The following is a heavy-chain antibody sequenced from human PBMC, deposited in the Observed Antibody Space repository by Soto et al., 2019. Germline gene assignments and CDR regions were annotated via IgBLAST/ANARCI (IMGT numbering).Heavy chain of an antibody. Sequence: EVQLVESGGGLVKPGGSLRLSCAASGFTFSNAWMSWVRQAPGKGLEWVGRIKSKTDGGTTDYAAPVKGRFTISRDDSKNTLYLQMNSLKTEDTAVYYCTTYTISLGYYYYYYYMDVWGKGTTVTVSS. CDR3: TTYTISLGYYYYYYYMDV. CDR1: GFTFSNAW. D-gene: IGHD3-9*01. V-gene: IGHV3-15*01. CDR2: IKSKTDGGTT. J-gene: IGHJ6*03.